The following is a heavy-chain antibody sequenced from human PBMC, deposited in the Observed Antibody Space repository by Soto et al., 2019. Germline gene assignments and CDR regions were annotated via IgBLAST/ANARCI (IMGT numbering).Heavy chain of an antibody. CDR1: GLTFSSYA. V-gene: IGHV3-23*01. CDR2: ISGSGGST. J-gene: IGHJ4*02. D-gene: IGHD7-27*01. CDR3: AKLGSGDADY. Sequence: WGSLRLSCASSGLTFSSYAMSWVRQAPGKGLEWVSAISGSGGSTYYADSVKGRFTISRDNSKNTLYLQMNSLRAEDTAVYYCAKLGSGDADYWGQGTLVTVSS.